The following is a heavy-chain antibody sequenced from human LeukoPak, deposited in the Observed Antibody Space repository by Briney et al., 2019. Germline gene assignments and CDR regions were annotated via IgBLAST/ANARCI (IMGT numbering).Heavy chain of an antibody. CDR2: IRYDETYK. CDR1: GFTFSNYG. CDR3: AKEGLYYDSSGYLGY. V-gene: IGHV3-30*02. J-gene: IGHJ4*02. D-gene: IGHD3-22*01. Sequence: GGSLRLSCAASGFTFSNYGMHWVRKAPGKGLEWVAFIRYDETYKYYGDSVKGRFTISRDKSKNTLNLQMNSLRAEDTAVYYCAKEGLYYDSSGYLGYWGRGTLVTVSS.